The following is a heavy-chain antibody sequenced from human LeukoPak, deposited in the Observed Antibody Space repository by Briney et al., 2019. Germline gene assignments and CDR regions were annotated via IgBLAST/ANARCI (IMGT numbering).Heavy chain of an antibody. CDR2: ISYDGSNK. V-gene: IGHV3-30-3*01. J-gene: IGHJ4*02. Sequence: GGSLRLSCAASGFTFSSYAMHWVRQAPGKGLEWVAVISYDGSNKYYADSVKGRFTISRDNSKNTLYLQMNSLRAEDTAVYYCARGGTDRIAAAPLDYWGQGTLVTVSS. CDR3: ARGGTDRIAAAPLDY. D-gene: IGHD6-13*01. CDR1: GFTFSSYA.